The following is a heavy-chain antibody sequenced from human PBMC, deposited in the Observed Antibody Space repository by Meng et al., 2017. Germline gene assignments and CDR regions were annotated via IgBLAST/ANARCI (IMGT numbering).Heavy chain of an antibody. CDR2: INTNTGNP. V-gene: IGHV7-4-1*02. J-gene: IGHJ5*02. CDR1: GYTFTSYA. D-gene: IGHD6-13*01. CDR3: ARDKAAAGTGNWFDP. Sequence: ASVKVSCKVSGYTFTSYAMNWVRQAPGQGLEWMGWINTNTGNPTYAQGFTGRFVFSLDTSVSTAYLQISSLKAEDTAVYYCARDKAAAGTGNWFDPWGQGTLVTVSS.